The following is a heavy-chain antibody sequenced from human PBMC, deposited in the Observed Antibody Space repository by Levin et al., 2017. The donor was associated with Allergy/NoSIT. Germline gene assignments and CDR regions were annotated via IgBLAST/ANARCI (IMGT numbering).Heavy chain of an antibody. D-gene: IGHD7-27*01. V-gene: IGHV3-7*01. CDR1: GFTFSSYW. CDR2: IRQDGSEK. Sequence: PGGSLRLSCAASGFTFSSYWMSWVRQVPGKGLEWVANIRQDGSEKKYVGSVKGRFTISRDNAKNSVYLQMNSLRVEDTAVYYCAKDNWAQLHIDAFDVWGRGTMVTVSS. J-gene: IGHJ3*01. CDR3: AKDNWAQLHIDAFDV.